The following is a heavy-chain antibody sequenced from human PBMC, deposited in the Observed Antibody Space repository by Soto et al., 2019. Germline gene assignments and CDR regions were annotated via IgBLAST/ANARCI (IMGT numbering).Heavy chain of an antibody. D-gene: IGHD6-19*01. CDR2: MYYSGST. Sequence: QVQLQESGPGLVKPSETLSLTCTVSGGSISGYYWSWIRQPPGKGLEWIAYMYYSGSTNYNPSLKGRVTISIDTSKNQFPLKLSSVTAADTAVYYCAGRDSRGWYSYFDYWGQGALVTVSS. CDR3: AGRDSRGWYSYFDY. CDR1: GGSISGYY. J-gene: IGHJ4*02. V-gene: IGHV4-59*08.